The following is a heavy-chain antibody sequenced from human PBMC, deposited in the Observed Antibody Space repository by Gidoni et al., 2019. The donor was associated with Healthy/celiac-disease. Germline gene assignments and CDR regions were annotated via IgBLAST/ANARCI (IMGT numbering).Heavy chain of an antibody. CDR1: GFTFDDYA. CDR3: AKDISPYYYGSGSNFDY. J-gene: IGHJ4*02. D-gene: IGHD3-10*01. Sequence: EVQLVESGGGLVQPGRSLRLSCAASGFTFDDYAMHWVRQAPGKGLEWVSGISWNSGSIGDADSVKGRFTISRDNAKNSLYLQMNSLRAEDTALYYCAKDISPYYYGSGSNFDYWGQGTLVTVSS. V-gene: IGHV3-9*01. CDR2: ISWNSGSI.